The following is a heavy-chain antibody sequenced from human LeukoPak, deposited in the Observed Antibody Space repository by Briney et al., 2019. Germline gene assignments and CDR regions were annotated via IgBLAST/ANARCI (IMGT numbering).Heavy chain of an antibody. J-gene: IGHJ5*02. D-gene: IGHD3-10*01. CDR2: ISAYNGNT. Sequence: GASVKVSCKASGYTFTSYGISWVRQAPGQGLEWMGWISAYNGNTNYAQKVQGRVTMTTDTSTSTAYMELRSLRSDDTAVYYCARGDYYGSPKVVAAWGQGTLVTVSS. CDR3: ARGDYYGSPKVVAA. CDR1: GYTFTSYG. V-gene: IGHV1-18*01.